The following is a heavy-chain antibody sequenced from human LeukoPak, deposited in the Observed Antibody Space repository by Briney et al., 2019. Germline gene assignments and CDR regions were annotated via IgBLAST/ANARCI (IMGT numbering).Heavy chain of an antibody. D-gene: IGHD3-10*01. J-gene: IGHJ6*02. CDR2: IRTKANSYAP. CDR3: MGYYGSGTYYSGDHYYGMDV. V-gene: IGHV3-73*01. Sequence: GGSLSLFCAVSWFTFSDSAMRWVRQASGKGLEWVGYIRTKANSYAPTYAASVKGRFTISRDDAKNTAYLQMISLKAEDTAVYYCMGYYGSGTYYSGDHYYGMDVWGQGTTVTVSS. CDR1: WFTFSDSA.